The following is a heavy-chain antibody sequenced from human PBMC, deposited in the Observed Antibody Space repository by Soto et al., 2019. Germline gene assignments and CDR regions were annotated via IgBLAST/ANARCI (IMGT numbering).Heavy chain of an antibody. J-gene: IGHJ6*02. CDR3: ASHLDCSGGSCYSDYYYGMDV. V-gene: IGHV1-69*13. CDR1: GGTFSSYA. D-gene: IGHD2-15*01. Sequence: SVKVSCKASGGTFSSYAISWVRQAPGQGLEWMGGIIPIFGTANYAQKFQGRVTITADESTSTAYMELSSLRSEDTAVYYCASHLDCSGGSCYSDYYYGMDVWGQGTTVTAP. CDR2: IIPIFGTA.